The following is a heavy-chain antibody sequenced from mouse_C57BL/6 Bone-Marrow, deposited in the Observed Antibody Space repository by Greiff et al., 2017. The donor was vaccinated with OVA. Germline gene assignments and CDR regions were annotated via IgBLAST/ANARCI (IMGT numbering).Heavy chain of an antibody. Sequence: QVQLQQPGAELVKPGASVKLSCKASGYTFTSYWMHWVKQRPGRGLEWIGRIDPNSGGTKYNEKFKSKATLTVDKPSSTAYIQLSSLTSEDSAVYYCARAFANYFDYWGQGTTLTVSS. CDR1: GYTFTSYW. V-gene: IGHV1-72*01. CDR2: IDPNSGGT. J-gene: IGHJ2*01. CDR3: ARAFANYFDY.